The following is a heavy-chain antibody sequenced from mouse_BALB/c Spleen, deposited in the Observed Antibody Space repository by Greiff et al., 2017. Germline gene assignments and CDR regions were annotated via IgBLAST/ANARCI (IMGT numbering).Heavy chain of an antibody. D-gene: IGHD1-1*02. CDR1: GYTFTDYN. V-gene: IGHV1-18*01. CDR3: ARRLYGPMDY. CDR2: INPNNGGT. Sequence: VQLQQSGPELVKPGASVKIPCKASGYTFTDYNMDWVKQSHGKSLEWIGDINPNNGGTIYNQKFKGKATLTVDKSSSTAYMELRSLTSEDTAVYYCARRLYGPMDYWGQGTSVTVSS. J-gene: IGHJ4*01.